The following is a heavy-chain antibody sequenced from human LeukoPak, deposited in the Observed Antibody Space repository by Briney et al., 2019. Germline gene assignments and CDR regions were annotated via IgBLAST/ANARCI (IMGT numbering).Heavy chain of an antibody. V-gene: IGHV4-39*07. J-gene: IGHJ5*02. CDR3: ARDLLYGGNFPFDP. CDR2: IYYSGST. Sequence: SETLSLTCTVSGGSISSSSYYWGWIRQPPGKGLEWIGSIYYSGSTYYNPYLKSRVTISVDTSKNQFSLKLSSVTAADTAVYYCARDLLYGGNFPFDPWGQGPLVTVSS. CDR1: GGSISSSSYY. D-gene: IGHD4-23*01.